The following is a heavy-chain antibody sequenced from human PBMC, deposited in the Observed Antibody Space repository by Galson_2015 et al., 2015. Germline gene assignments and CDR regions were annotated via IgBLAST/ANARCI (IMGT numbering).Heavy chain of an antibody. CDR2: IYYSGST. D-gene: IGHD3-22*01. V-gene: IGHV4-59*01. CDR3: ARERGRDDSSGYYHPHFDY. J-gene: IGHJ4*02. Sequence: ETLSLTCTVSGGSISSYYWSWIRQPPGKGLEWIGYIYYSGSTNYNPSLKSRVTISVDTSKNQFSLKLSSVTAADTAVYYCARERGRDDSSGYYHPHFDYWGQGTLVTVSS. CDR1: GGSISSYY.